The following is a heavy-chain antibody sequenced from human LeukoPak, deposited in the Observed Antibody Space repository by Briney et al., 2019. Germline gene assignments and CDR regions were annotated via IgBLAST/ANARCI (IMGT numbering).Heavy chain of an antibody. V-gene: IGHV4-38-2*01. J-gene: IGHJ4*02. CDR3: ARGSCSSTSCPFDY. CDR2: IFHSGST. CDR1: GYSINSGYY. Sequence: SETLSLTCAVSGYSINSGYYWGWIRQPPGKGLEWIGSIFHSGSTYYNPSLKSRVTISVDTSKNQFSLKLSSVTAADTAVYYRARGSCSSTSCPFDYWGQGTLVTVSS. D-gene: IGHD2-2*01.